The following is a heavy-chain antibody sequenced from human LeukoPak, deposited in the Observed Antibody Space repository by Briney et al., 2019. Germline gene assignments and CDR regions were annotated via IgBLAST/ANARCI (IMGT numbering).Heavy chain of an antibody. J-gene: IGHJ4*02. V-gene: IGHV3-30*18. Sequence: PGRSLRLSCAASGFTFSSYGMHWVRQAPGKGLEWVAVISYGGSNKYYADSVKGRFTISRDNSKNTLYLQMNSLRAEDTAVYYCAKADTRIAVAGPGFDYWGQGTLVTVSS. D-gene: IGHD6-19*01. CDR2: ISYGGSNK. CDR1: GFTFSSYG. CDR3: AKADTRIAVAGPGFDY.